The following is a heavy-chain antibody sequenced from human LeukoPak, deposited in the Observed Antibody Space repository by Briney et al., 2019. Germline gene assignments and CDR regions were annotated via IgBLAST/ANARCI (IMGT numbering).Heavy chain of an antibody. D-gene: IGHD2-2*01. Sequence: ASVKVSCKASGGTFSSYAISWVRQAPGQGLEWMGGIIPIFGTANYAQKFQGRVTITADESTSTAYMELSSLRSEDTAVYYCASQQLGYCSSTSCHFDYWGQGTLVTVSS. CDR1: GGTFSSYA. CDR3: ASQQLGYCSSTSCHFDY. V-gene: IGHV1-69*01. CDR2: IIPIFGTA. J-gene: IGHJ4*02.